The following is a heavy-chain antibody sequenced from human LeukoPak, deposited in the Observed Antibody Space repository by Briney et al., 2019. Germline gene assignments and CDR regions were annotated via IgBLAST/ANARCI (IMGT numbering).Heavy chain of an antibody. D-gene: IGHD2-8*02. CDR2: IYPGDSDT. V-gene: IGHV5-51*01. CDR3: ASRANTGQYFFAYDV. CDR1: AECTIYYY. J-gene: IGHJ3*01. Sequence: GESLKIPCYAAAECTIYYYVGRGRQMSGKGVEWVVTIYPGDSDTRYTPSFQGQVTISADKSINTAYLQWNRLKASDTAMYYCASRANTGQYFFAYDVWGQGTMVSV.